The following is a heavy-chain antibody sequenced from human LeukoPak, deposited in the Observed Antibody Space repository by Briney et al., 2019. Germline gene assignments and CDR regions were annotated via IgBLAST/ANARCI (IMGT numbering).Heavy chain of an antibody. CDR1: GYPLTSHD. CDR3: ARAGGDYGDYYHYYYYMDV. V-gene: IGHV1-8*01. J-gene: IGHJ6*03. Sequence: ASVKVSCKASGYPLTSHDINWVRQATGQGLEWMGWMNPNSGDTGYAQKFQGRVTMTRDTSISTAYMELSSLTSEDTAVYYCARAGGDYGDYYHYYYYMDVWGSGTTVTVSS. D-gene: IGHD4-17*01. CDR2: MNPNSGDT.